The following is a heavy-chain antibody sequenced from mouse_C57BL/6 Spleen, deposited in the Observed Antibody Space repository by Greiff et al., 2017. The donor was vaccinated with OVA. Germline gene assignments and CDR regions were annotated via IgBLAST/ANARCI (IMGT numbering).Heavy chain of an antibody. CDR1: GYTFTSYW. D-gene: IGHD1-1*01. J-gene: IGHJ3*01. CDR3: ARSLLLRSSFAY. V-gene: IGHV1-55*01. Sequence: VQLQQSGAELVKPGASVKMSCKASGYTFTSYWITWVKQRPGQGLEWIGDIYPGSGSANYNEKFKSKATLTVDTSSSTAYMQLSSLTSEDSAVYYCARSLLLRSSFAYWGQGTLVTVSA. CDR2: IYPGSGSA.